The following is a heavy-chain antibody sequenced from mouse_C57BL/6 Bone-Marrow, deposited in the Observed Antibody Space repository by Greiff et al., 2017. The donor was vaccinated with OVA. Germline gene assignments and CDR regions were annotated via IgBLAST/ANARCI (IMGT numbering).Heavy chain of an antibody. CDR1: GFTFSSYA. CDR2: ISSGGDYI. V-gene: IGHV5-9-1*02. D-gene: IGHD2-10*02. Sequence: VMLVESGEGLVKPGGSLKLSCAASGFTFSSYAMSWVRQTPEQRLEWVAYISSGGDYIYYADTVKGRFTISRDNARNTLYLQMSSLKSEDTAMYYCTRGGYGNYHPYYFDYWGQGTTLTVSS. CDR3: TRGGYGNYHPYYFDY. J-gene: IGHJ2*01.